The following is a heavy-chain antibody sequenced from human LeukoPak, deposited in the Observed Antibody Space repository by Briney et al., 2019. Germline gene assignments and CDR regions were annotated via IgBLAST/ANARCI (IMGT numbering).Heavy chain of an antibody. J-gene: IGHJ6*03. CDR2: ISAYNGNT. D-gene: IGHD2-15*01. Sequence: GASVKVSCKASGYTFTNYGISWVRQAPGQGLEWMGWISAYNGNTNYAQRLQGRVTMTTDTSTNTAYMELRSLGSDDTAVYYCARGQSGGPLDYYYYYMDVWGKGTTVTVSS. CDR1: GYTFTNYG. CDR3: ARGQSGGPLDYYYYYMDV. V-gene: IGHV1-18*01.